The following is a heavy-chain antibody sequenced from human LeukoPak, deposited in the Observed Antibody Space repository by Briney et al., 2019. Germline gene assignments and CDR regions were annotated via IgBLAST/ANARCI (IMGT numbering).Heavy chain of an antibody. Sequence: GGSLRLSCAASGFTFSSYGMHWVRQAPGKGLEWVAVISYDGSNKYYADSVKGRFTISRDNSKNTLYLQMNSLRAEDTAVYYCAKDGHDSSGFLNDAFDIWGQGTMVTVSS. J-gene: IGHJ3*02. V-gene: IGHV3-30*18. CDR3: AKDGHDSSGFLNDAFDI. D-gene: IGHD3-22*01. CDR1: GFTFSSYG. CDR2: ISYDGSNK.